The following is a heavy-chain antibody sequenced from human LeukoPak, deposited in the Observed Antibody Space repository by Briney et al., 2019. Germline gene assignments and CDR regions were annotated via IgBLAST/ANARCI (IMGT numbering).Heavy chain of an antibody. CDR1: GFSISTYS. D-gene: IGHD5-12*01. V-gene: IGHV3-21*06. Sequence: PGGSLRLSCAASGFSISTYSMSWLREAPGKGLEWVSSMSSGGGLYYAGSVKGRFTMSRDNAKNSLYLKMNSLRAEDTAVLYCARDYSGCSRDCWGQGTLVTVS. CDR3: ARDYSGCSRDC. CDR2: MSSGGGL. J-gene: IGHJ4*02.